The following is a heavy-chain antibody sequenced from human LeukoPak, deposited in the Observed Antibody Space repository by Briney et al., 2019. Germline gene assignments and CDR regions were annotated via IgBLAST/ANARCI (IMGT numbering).Heavy chain of an antibody. CDR3: ARVKSQTIYDSFDY. CDR1: GGSISSGGYY. Sequence: PSETLSLTCTVSGGSISSGGYYWSWIRQHPGKGLEWIGYIYYSGSTYYNPSLKSRVTISVDTSKNQFSLKLSSVTAADTAVYYCARVKSQTIYDSFDYWGQGTLVTVSS. D-gene: IGHD3-22*01. J-gene: IGHJ4*02. V-gene: IGHV4-31*03. CDR2: IYYSGST.